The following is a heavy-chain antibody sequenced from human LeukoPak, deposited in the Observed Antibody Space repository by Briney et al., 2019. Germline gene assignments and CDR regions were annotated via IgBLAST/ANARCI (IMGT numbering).Heavy chain of an antibody. CDR1: GFTFGSYA. V-gene: IGHV3-30-3*01. J-gene: IGHJ6*02. Sequence: GGSLRLSCAASGFTFGSYAMHWVRQAPGKGLEWVAVMSFDGIHIYYADSVKGRFTISRVNSKNTLYLQMNSLRGEDTSTYYCARCSGYGMDVWGQGTTVTVSS. D-gene: IGHD3-10*02. CDR3: ARCSGYGMDV. CDR2: MSFDGIHI.